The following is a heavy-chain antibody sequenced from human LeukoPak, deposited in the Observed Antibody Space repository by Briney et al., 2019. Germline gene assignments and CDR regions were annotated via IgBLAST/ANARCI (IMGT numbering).Heavy chain of an antibody. Sequence: ASVKVSCKASGYTFTSYDINWVRQATGQGLEWMGWMNPNSGNTGYAQKFQGRVTITRNTSISTAYMEVSSLRSEDTAVYYCARGGGFSSSWYSARVWNYYYYYMDVWGKGTTVTVSS. J-gene: IGHJ6*03. CDR3: ARGGGFSSSWYSARVWNYYYYYMDV. CDR2: MNPNSGNT. V-gene: IGHV1-8*03. D-gene: IGHD6-13*01. CDR1: GYTFTSYD.